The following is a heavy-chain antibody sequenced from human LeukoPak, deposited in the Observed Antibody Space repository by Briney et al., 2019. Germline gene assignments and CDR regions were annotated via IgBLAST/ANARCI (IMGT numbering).Heavy chain of an antibody. CDR2: IYPRDSDT. D-gene: IGHD5-18*01. J-gene: IGHJ4*02. CDR3: ARQSGNVDTAMVANDY. CDR1: GYSFTSYW. Sequence: GESLKISCKGSGYSFTSYWIGWVRQMPGKGLEWMGIIYPRDSDTRYRPSFQGQVTISADKSISTAYLQWSSLKASDTAMYYCARQSGNVDTAMVANDYWGQGTLVTVSS. V-gene: IGHV5-51*01.